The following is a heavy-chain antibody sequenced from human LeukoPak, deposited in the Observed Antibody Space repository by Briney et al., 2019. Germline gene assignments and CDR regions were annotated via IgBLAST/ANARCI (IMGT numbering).Heavy chain of an antibody. CDR3: TRHMYSSDY. J-gene: IGHJ4*02. Sequence: GGSLRLSCAASGFTFSGSAMHWVCQASGKGLGWVGRIRSKANSYATAYAASVKGRFTISRDDSKNTAYLQMNSLKTEDTAVYYCTRHMYSSDYWGQGTLVTVSS. CDR1: GFTFSGSA. D-gene: IGHD6-13*01. CDR2: IRSKANSYAT. V-gene: IGHV3-73*01.